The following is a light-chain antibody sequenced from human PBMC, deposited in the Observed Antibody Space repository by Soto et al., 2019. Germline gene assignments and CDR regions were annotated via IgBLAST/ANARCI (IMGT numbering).Light chain of an antibody. Sequence: DIQMTQSPSALSASVGDRVTITCRSSQAISNYLAWFQQKPGQAPKRLIYAASTLESGLPSRFSGSGSGTEFSITISSLQPEDFATYFCLQHKSYQWTFGQGTKVDI. J-gene: IGKJ1*01. CDR1: QAISNY. V-gene: IGKV1-17*03. CDR2: AAS. CDR3: LQHKSYQWT.